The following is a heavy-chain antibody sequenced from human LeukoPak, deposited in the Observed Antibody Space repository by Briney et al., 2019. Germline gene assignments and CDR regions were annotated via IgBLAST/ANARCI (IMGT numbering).Heavy chain of an antibody. Sequence: GGSLRLSCAASGFTFSSYEMNWVRQAPGKGLEWVSYISTTGSSIYYADSVKGRFTISRDNVKNLLYLQMNSLRAEDTAMYFCAKDCVGCGFDYWGQGSLVTVSS. CDR1: GFTFSSYE. D-gene: IGHD2-15*01. V-gene: IGHV3-48*03. CDR3: AKDCVGCGFDY. CDR2: ISTTGSSI. J-gene: IGHJ4*02.